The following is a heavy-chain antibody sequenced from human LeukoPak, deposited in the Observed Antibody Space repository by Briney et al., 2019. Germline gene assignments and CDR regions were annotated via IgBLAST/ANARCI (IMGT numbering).Heavy chain of an antibody. CDR2: ISGSSDST. D-gene: IGHD1-26*01. V-gene: IGHV3-23*01. CDR1: GFTFNRYA. Sequence: GGALRLSCAASGFTFNRYAMSWVRQAPGTGLDWVSGISGSSDSTYYADSVKGRFAISRDNFKKPLYLEMNSLRAEDTAVYYCAKALAGAAFDYWGQGTLVTVSS. J-gene: IGHJ4*02. CDR3: AKALAGAAFDY.